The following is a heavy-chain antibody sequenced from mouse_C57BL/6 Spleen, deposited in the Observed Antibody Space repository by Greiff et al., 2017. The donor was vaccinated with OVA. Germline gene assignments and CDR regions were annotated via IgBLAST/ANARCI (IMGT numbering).Heavy chain of an antibody. CDR2: ISYSGST. J-gene: IGHJ1*03. D-gene: IGHD3-1*01. Sequence: EVQLQESGPGLAKPSQTLSLTCSVTGYSITSYYWNWIRKFPGNKLEYMGHISYSGSTYYNPSLKSRISITRDTSKNQYYLQLNSVTTEDTATYYCARWGYTPGYFDVWGTGTTVTVSS. V-gene: IGHV3-8*01. CDR3: ARWGYTPGYFDV. CDR1: GYSITSYY.